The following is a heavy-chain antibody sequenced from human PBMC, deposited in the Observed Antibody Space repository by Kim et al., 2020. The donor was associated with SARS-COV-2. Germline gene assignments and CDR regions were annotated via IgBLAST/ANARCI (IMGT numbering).Heavy chain of an antibody. Sequence: GGSLRLSSAASGFTFSSYSMNWVRQAPGKGLEWVSYISSSSSTIYYADSVKGRFTISRDNAKNSLYLQMNSLRDEDTAVYYCARDPGYSYGYTPRPTWGQGTLVTVSS. CDR3: ARDPGYSYGYTPRPT. CDR2: ISSSSSTI. CDR1: GFTFSSYS. V-gene: IGHV3-48*02. J-gene: IGHJ4*02. D-gene: IGHD5-18*01.